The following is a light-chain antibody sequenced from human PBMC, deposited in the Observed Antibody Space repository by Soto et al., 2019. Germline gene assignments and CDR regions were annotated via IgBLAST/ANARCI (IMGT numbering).Light chain of an antibody. Sequence: EIVMTQSPATVSVYPGERATLSCRASQSVSRGLVWYQQKPGQAPRLLIYRASIRATGIPDRFSGSGSGTEFTLTISSLKSEDFAVYYCQQYNDWPSITFGQGTRLEIK. V-gene: IGKV3-15*01. CDR3: QQYNDWPSIT. J-gene: IGKJ5*01. CDR2: RAS. CDR1: QSVSRG.